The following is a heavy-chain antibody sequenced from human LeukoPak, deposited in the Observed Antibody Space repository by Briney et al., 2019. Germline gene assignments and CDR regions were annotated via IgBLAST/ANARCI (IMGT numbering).Heavy chain of an antibody. Sequence: LSCAASGFTFSSYGMHWVRQAPGKGLEWVAVISYDGSNKYYADSVKGRFTISRDNSKNTLYLQMNSLRAEDTAVYYCAKDKGYGDYQLDYWGQGTLVTVSS. J-gene: IGHJ4*02. D-gene: IGHD4-17*01. V-gene: IGHV3-30*18. CDR1: GFTFSSYG. CDR3: AKDKGYGDYQLDY. CDR2: ISYDGSNK.